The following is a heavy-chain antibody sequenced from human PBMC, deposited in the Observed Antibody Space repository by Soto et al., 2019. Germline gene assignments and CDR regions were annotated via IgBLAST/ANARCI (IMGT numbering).Heavy chain of an antibody. CDR1: GYSFTSYW. D-gene: IGHD1-1*01. CDR2: IFPGDSDI. Sequence: PGESLKISCKGSGYSFTSYWIGWVRQMPGKGLVGMGIIFPGDSDIRYSPSFQCKVTTSADKSISTAYLQWSSLTASDTAMYYCARHGGTAYNWFDPWGQGTLVTVSS. V-gene: IGHV5-51*01. CDR3: ARHGGTAYNWFDP. J-gene: IGHJ5*02.